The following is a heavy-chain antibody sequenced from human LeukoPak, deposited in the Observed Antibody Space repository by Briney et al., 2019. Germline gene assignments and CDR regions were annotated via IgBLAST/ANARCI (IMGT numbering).Heavy chain of an antibody. CDR2: ISYDGNNK. CDR1: GSTLSRNV. Sequence: GGTLRLSCAASGSTLSRNVMHWVRQAPGKGLEWVALISYDGNNKFYAHSVKGRSTISRENSRNILYLQITILTRDAAAVSVWXXXXXXXXPXXXXXXXXXWGKGTAVTVSS. J-gene: IGHJ6*04. V-gene: IGHV3-30*01. CDR3: XXXXXXXXPXXXXXXXXX. D-gene: IGHD3-16*01.